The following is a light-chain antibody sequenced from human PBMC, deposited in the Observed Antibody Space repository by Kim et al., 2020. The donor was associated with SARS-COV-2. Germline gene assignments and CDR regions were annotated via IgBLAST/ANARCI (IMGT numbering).Light chain of an antibody. J-gene: IGLJ1*01. V-gene: IGLV6-57*04. CDR3: QSYDSSKHEV. CDR2: EDN. Sequence: NFMLTQPHSVSESPGKTVTISCTRSSGSIASNFVQWYQQRPGSAPTTVIYEDNQRPSGVPDRFSGSIDSSSNSASLTISGLKTEDEADYYCQSYDSSKHEVFGGGTKVTVL. CDR1: SGSIASNF.